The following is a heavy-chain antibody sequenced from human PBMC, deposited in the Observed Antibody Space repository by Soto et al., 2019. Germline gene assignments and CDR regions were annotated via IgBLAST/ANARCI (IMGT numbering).Heavy chain of an antibody. D-gene: IGHD5-18*01. CDR3: AKDGIQLWSDGDYYYYYGMDV. Sequence: PGGSLRLSCAASGFTFSSYAMSWVRQAPGKGLEWVSAISGSGGSTYYADSVKGRFTISRDNSKNTLYLQMNSLRAEDTAVYYCAKDGIQLWSDGDYYYYYGMDVWGQGTTVTVSS. V-gene: IGHV3-23*01. J-gene: IGHJ6*02. CDR2: ISGSGGST. CDR1: GFTFSSYA.